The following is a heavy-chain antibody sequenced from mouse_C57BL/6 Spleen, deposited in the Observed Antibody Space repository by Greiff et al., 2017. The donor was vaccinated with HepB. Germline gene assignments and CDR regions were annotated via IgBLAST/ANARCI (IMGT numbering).Heavy chain of an antibody. CDR1: GFTFSDYG. V-gene: IGHV5-17*01. CDR3: AHGSQSPWFAY. J-gene: IGHJ3*01. Sequence: EVQLVESGGGLVKPGGSLKLSCAASGFTFSDYGMHWVRQAPEKGLEWVAYISSGSSTIYYADTVKGRFTISRDNAKNTLFLQMTSLRSEDTAMYYCAHGSQSPWFAYWGQVTLVTVSA. D-gene: IGHD1-1*01. CDR2: ISSGSSTI.